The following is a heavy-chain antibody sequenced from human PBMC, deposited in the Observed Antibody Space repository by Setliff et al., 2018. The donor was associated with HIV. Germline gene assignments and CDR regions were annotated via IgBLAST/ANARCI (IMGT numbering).Heavy chain of an antibody. CDR3: ARWGSGSYEKVFDY. D-gene: IGHD1-26*01. J-gene: IGHJ4*02. CDR2: IHTRGST. Sequence: LSLTCTVSGGSISSGSHYWSWIRQPAGKGLEWIGRIHTRGSTDYNPSLKSRVTISVDTSKNQFSLKLSSVTAADTAVYFCARWGSGSYEKVFDYWGQGMLVTVSS. V-gene: IGHV4-61*02. CDR1: GGSISSGSHY.